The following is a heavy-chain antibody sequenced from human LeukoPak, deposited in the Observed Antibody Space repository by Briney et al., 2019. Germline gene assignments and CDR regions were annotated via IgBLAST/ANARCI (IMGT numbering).Heavy chain of an antibody. Sequence: ASVKVSCTASGGTFGSFAISWVRQAPGQGLEWMGRIVPVLGITYYAQNVQGRVAISADKSTTTAYMELSSLRSEDTAIYYCARGPYSGTYYFDDWGQGTLATVSS. CDR1: GGTFGSFA. CDR2: IVPVLGIT. V-gene: IGHV1-69*04. CDR3: ARGPYSGTYYFDD. D-gene: IGHD1-26*01. J-gene: IGHJ4*02.